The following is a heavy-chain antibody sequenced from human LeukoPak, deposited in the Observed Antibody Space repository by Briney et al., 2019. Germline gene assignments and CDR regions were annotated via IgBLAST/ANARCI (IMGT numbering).Heavy chain of an antibody. D-gene: IGHD5-24*01. V-gene: IGHV3-23*01. CDR3: AKGGRGWLQTRHIDY. CDR1: GLTFSSYA. CDR2: ISGSGGST. J-gene: IGHJ4*02. Sequence: GGSLRLSCGASGLTFSSYAMSWVRQAPGKGLEWVSAISGSGGSTYYADSVKGRFTISRDNSKNTLYLQTNSLRAEDTAVYYCAKGGRGWLQTRHIDYWGQGTLVTVSS.